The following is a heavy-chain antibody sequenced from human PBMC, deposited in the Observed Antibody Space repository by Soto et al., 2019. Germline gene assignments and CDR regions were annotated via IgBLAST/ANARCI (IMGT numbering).Heavy chain of an antibody. V-gene: IGHV4-59*01. J-gene: IGHJ3*02. CDR3: ARRYGYAFDI. CDR1: GGSISSYY. CDR2: IYYSGST. D-gene: IGHD4-17*01. Sequence: QVQLQESGPGLVKPSETLSLTCTVSGGSISSYYWSWIRQPPAKGLEWIGYIYYSGSTNYNPSLKSRVTISVDTSKNQFSLKLSSVTAADTAVYYCARRYGYAFDIWGQGTMVTVSS.